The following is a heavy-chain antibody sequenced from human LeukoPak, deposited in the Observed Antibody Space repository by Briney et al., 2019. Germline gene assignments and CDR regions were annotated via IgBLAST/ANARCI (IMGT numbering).Heavy chain of an antibody. Sequence: PGGSLGLSCAASGFTFSTFSMNWVRQAPGKGLEWVSYISSTSRSIHYADSVKGRFTVSRDNAKNSLLLQMNSLRDEDTAVYYCARDLISGDYTFDYWGQGALVTVSS. CDR3: ARDLISGDYTFDY. V-gene: IGHV3-48*02. D-gene: IGHD4-11*01. J-gene: IGHJ4*02. CDR1: GFTFSTFS. CDR2: ISSTSRSI.